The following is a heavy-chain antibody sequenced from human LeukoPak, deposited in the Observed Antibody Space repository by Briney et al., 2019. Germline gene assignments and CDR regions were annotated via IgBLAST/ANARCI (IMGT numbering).Heavy chain of an antibody. D-gene: IGHD6-6*01. V-gene: IGHV3-21*01. CDR3: AREVIAARRPFYFDY. Sequence: PGGSLRLSCAASGFTLSSYSMNWVRQAPGKGLEWVSSISSSSSYIYYADSVKGRFTISRDNAKNSLYLQMNSLRAEDTAVYYCAREVIAARRPFYFDYWGQGTLVTVSS. J-gene: IGHJ4*02. CDR2: ISSSSSYI. CDR1: GFTLSSYS.